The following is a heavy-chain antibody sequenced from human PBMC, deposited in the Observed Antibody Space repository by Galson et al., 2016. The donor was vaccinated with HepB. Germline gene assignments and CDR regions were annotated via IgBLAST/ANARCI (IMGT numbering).Heavy chain of an antibody. J-gene: IGHJ6*02. V-gene: IGHV4-34*01. D-gene: IGHD3-3*01. CDR2: INHSGST. CDR3: ARAAALRFFLKYGMDV. Sequence: SETLSLTCAVSGGSFSGYHWTWIRQPPGKGLEWIGEINHSGSTNYNPSLKSRVTISVDTSKNQFSLRLSSVTAADTAVYYCARAAALRFFLKYGMDVWGQGTMVTVSS. CDR1: GGSFSGYH.